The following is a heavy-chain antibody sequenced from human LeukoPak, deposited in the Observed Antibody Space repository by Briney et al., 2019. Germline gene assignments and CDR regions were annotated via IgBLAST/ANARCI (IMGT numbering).Heavy chain of an antibody. Sequence: GESLKISCKASGYSFTSYWIGWVRQMPGKGLEWMGIIYPGDSDTRYSPSFQGQVTISVDKSISTAYLQWRSLKASDTAMYYCARGNSGTYFGPYIYYYYMDVWGKGTTVTVSS. V-gene: IGHV5-51*01. CDR2: IYPGDSDT. J-gene: IGHJ6*03. D-gene: IGHD1-26*01. CDR3: ARGNSGTYFGPYIYYYYMDV. CDR1: GYSFTSYW.